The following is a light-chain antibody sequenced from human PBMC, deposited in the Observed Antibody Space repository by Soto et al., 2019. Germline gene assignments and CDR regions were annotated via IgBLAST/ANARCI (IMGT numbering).Light chain of an antibody. J-gene: IGLJ1*01. CDR3: FSYTSSGTYV. CDR2: EVS. Sequence: ALTQPASVPGSPGQSITISCTGTSSDVGNYKYVSWYQQHPGKAPKLMIYEVSNRPSGVSNRFSGSKSGNTASLTISGLQAEDETDYYCFSYTSSGTYVFGTGTKVTVL. V-gene: IGLV2-14*01. CDR1: SSDVGNYKY.